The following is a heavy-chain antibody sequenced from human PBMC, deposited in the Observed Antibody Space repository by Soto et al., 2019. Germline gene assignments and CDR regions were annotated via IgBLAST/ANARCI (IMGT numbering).Heavy chain of an antibody. D-gene: IGHD3-10*01. CDR3: ARLRVGFGELLTY. Sequence: GESLKISCKGSGYSFTSYWIAWVRQMPGKGLEWMGIIYPGDSYTNYGPSFQGHVTISADKSISTAYLQWSSLKASDTAMYYCARLRVGFGELLTYWGQGTLVTVSS. CDR2: IYPGDSYT. J-gene: IGHJ4*02. CDR1: GYSFTSYW. V-gene: IGHV5-51*01.